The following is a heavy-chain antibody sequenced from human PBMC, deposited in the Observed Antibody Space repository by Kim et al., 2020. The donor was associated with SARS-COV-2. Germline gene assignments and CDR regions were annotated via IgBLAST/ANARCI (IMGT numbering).Heavy chain of an antibody. CDR2: VSKIGTA. D-gene: IGHD5-12*01. Sequence: SETLSLTCTVSGASISTYNWSWIRQPPGKGLEWIGFVSKIGTANYNPSLKSRVTLSVDTSKNLLSLKLRSVTAADTAVYYCARAASYDGHVFDYWGQGTLGTVSA. CDR1: GASISTYN. J-gene: IGHJ4*02. V-gene: IGHV4-59*01. CDR3: ARAASYDGHVFDY.